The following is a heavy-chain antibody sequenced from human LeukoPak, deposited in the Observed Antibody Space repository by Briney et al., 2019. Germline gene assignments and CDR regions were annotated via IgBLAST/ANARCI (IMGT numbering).Heavy chain of an antibody. CDR2: IRSKANSYAT. D-gene: IGHD6-13*01. Sequence: QAGGSLRLSCAASGFTFSGSAMHWVRQASGKGLEWVGRIRSKANSYATAYAASVKGRFTISRDDSKNTAYLQMNSLKTEDTAVYYCTTIAAAGVDYWGQGTLSPSPQ. V-gene: IGHV3-73*01. J-gene: IGHJ4*02. CDR3: TTIAAAGVDY. CDR1: GFTFSGSA.